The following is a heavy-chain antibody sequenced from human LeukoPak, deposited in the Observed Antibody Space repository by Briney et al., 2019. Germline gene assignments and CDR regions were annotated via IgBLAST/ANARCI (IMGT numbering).Heavy chain of an antibody. CDR3: AREAVGYCSSTSCYSFDY. D-gene: IGHD2-2*01. J-gene: IGHJ4*02. V-gene: IGHV4-59*01. Sequence: PSETLSLTCTVSGGSISSYYWSWIRQPPGKGLEWIGYIYYSGSTNYNPSLKSRVTISVDTSKNQFSLKLSSVTAADTAVYYCAREAVGYCSSTSCYSFDYWGQGTLVTVSS. CDR1: GGSISSYY. CDR2: IYYSGST.